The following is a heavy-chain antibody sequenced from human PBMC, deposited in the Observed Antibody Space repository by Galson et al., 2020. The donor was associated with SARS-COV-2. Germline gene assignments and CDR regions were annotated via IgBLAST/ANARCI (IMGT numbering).Heavy chain of an antibody. CDR2: IWYVGNNR. D-gene: IGHD3-10*02. CDR3: AKPGTIFALGAPNGGNRED. J-gene: IGHJ6*03. Sequence: GGSLRLSCVASGFNFNNYGMYWVRQAPGKGLEWVSVIWYVGNNRFYADSVKGRFTISRDNSKKTSYLQMNSLRVEDTAVYSCAKPGTIFALGAPNGGNREDWGKGNTVIVSS. CDR1: GFNFNNYG. V-gene: IGHV3-30*02.